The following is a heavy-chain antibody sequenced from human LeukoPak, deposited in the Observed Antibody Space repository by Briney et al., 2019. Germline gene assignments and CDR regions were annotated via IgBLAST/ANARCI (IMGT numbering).Heavy chain of an antibody. CDR3: ARENYGDPYFDY. D-gene: IGHD4-17*01. Sequence: GGSLRLSCAASGFTFSSYAMHWVRQAPGKGLEWVAVISYDGSNKYYADSVRGRFTISRDNSKNTLYLQMNSLRAEDTAVYYCARENYGDPYFDYWGQGTLVTVSS. CDR2: ISYDGSNK. CDR1: GFTFSSYA. J-gene: IGHJ4*02. V-gene: IGHV3-30-3*01.